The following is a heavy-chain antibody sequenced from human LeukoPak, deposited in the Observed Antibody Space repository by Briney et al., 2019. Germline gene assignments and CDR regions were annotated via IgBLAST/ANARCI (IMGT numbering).Heavy chain of an antibody. CDR1: GGSVSSGSYY. J-gene: IGHJ4*02. CDR2: IHYSGST. Sequence: NPSETLSLTCTVSGGSVSSGSYYGSWIRQPPGKGLEWIGYIHYSGSTNYNPSLKIRVTISIDTSKNQFSLNLTSVTAADTAVYYCARGMGYSYGLYYFDYWGQGTLVTVSS. D-gene: IGHD5-18*01. CDR3: ARGMGYSYGLYYFDY. V-gene: IGHV4-61*01.